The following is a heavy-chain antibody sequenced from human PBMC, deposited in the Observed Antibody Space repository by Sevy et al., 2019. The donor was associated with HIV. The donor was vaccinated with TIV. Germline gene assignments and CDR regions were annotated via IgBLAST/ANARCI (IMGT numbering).Heavy chain of an antibody. V-gene: IGHV4-59*11. CDR3: AKHYDSSGYYIFQH. J-gene: IGHJ1*01. CDR2: IHYSGST. D-gene: IGHD3-22*01. Sequence: SETLYLTCTVSGGSITSHYWSWIRQPPGKGLEWIGYIHYSGSTNYNPSLKSRVTISADTSKNQFSLRLSSVTAADAAVYYCAKHYDSSGYYIFQHWGQGTLVTVSS. CDR1: GGSITSHY.